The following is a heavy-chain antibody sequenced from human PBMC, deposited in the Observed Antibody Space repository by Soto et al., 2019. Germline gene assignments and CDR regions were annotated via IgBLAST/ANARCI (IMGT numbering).Heavy chain of an antibody. J-gene: IGHJ4*02. CDR1: GFTFSSYS. V-gene: IGHV3-48*01. Sequence: GGSLRLSCAASGFTFSSYSMNWVRQAPGKGLEWVSYISSSSSTIYYADSVKGRFTISRDNAKNSLYLQMNSLRAEDTAVYYCAQDKGYYDFWSGQEGRWGQGTLVTVSS. D-gene: IGHD3-3*01. CDR3: AQDKGYYDFWSGQEGR. CDR2: ISSSSSTI.